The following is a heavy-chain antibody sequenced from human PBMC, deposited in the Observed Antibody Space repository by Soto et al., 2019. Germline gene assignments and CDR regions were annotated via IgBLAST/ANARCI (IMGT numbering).Heavy chain of an antibody. CDR2: ISADNGVT. CDR1: GYTFTSYG. Sequence: QVQLVQSGVEVKKPGASLKVSCKASGYTFTSYGITWVRQAPGQGLEWMGWISADNGVTNYAQKLQGRVTMTTDTSTTTAYMELRNLRSDDTAVYCCARRGVLPDYRGQGTLVTVSS. D-gene: IGHD3-10*01. V-gene: IGHV1-18*01. CDR3: ARRGVLPDY. J-gene: IGHJ4*02.